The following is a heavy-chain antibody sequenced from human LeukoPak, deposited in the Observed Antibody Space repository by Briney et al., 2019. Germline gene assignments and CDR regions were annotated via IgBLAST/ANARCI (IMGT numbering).Heavy chain of an antibody. CDR1: GGSISSYY. CDR3: ACTYDFWSGYSY. J-gene: IGHJ4*02. CDR2: IYYSGST. Sequence: LSETLSLTCPVSGGSISSYYWSWIRQPPGKGLEWIGYIYYSGSTNYNPSLKSRVTISVDTSKNQFSLKLSSVTAADTAVYYCACTYDFWSGYSYWGQGTLVTVSS. D-gene: IGHD3-3*01. V-gene: IGHV4-59*01.